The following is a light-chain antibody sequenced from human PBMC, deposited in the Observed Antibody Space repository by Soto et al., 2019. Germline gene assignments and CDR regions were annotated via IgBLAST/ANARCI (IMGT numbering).Light chain of an antibody. CDR1: SGSIASNY. CDR2: EDN. CDR3: QSYDSSSWV. J-gene: IGLJ3*02. V-gene: IGLV6-57*01. Sequence: NFMLTQPHSVSESPGKTVTISCTRSSGSIASNYVQWYQQRPGSSPTTVIYEDNQRPSGVPDRFSGSIDSSSNSASLTISELKTEDEADYYCQSYDSSSWVFGGGTKLTVL.